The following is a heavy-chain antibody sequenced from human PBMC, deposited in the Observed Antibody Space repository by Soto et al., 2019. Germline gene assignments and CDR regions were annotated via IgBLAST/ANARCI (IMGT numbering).Heavy chain of an antibody. V-gene: IGHV4-59*01. Sequence: PSGTLSLTCTVSAGSISTYFWSWIRQPPGKGLEWIGYIYYSGTTNYNPSLKSRVTILLDTSKNQFSLRLSSVTAADTAVYYCARGRGGTYDAFDIWGQGTLVTVS. CDR1: AGSISTYF. D-gene: IGHD1-26*01. CDR2: IYYSGTT. J-gene: IGHJ3*02. CDR3: ARGRGGTYDAFDI.